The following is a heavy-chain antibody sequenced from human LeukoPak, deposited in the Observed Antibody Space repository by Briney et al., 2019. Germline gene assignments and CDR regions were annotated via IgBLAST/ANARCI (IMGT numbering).Heavy chain of an antibody. CDR3: ARGSGSGDTTESYYYGMDV. V-gene: IGHV4-30-2*01. Sequence: PSETLSLTCAVSGGSISSSGYSWNWIRQPPGKGLEWIGYIYHSGSTYYNPSLKSRITISVDRSKNQFSLRLSSVTAADTAVYYCARGSGSGDTTESYYYGMDVWGQGTTVTVSS. D-gene: IGHD1-26*01. CDR2: IYHSGST. CDR1: GGSISSSGYS. J-gene: IGHJ6*02.